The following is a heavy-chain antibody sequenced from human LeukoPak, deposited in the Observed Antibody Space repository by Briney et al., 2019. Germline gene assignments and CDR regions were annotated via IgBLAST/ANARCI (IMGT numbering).Heavy chain of an antibody. D-gene: IGHD3-22*01. Sequence: SVKVSCKASGGTFSSYAISWVRQAPGQGLEWMGGIIPIFGTANYAQKFQGRVTITADESTSTAFEEVISLRSEDTAGLFCARNPHGGGDSSGYYYVNWFDPWGQGTLVTVSS. V-gene: IGHV1-69*13. CDR2: IIPIFGTA. CDR3: ARNPHGGGDSSGYYYVNWFDP. CDR1: GGTFSSYA. J-gene: IGHJ5*02.